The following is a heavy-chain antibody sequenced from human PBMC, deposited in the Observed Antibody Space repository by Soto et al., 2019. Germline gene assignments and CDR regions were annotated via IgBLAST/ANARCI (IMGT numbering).Heavy chain of an antibody. V-gene: IGHV1-46*01. Sequence: ASVKVSCKASGYTFTKFHIHWVRQAPGQGLEWMGMIDPSGGVTRDAQRFQGRITMTSDTSTSSVYMELRGLTSEDTAVYYCARARHYYDSSGYPRQYYYYGMDVWGQGTTVTVSS. D-gene: IGHD3-22*01. CDR1: GYTFTKFH. CDR3: ARARHYYDSSGYPRQYYYYGMDV. J-gene: IGHJ6*02. CDR2: IDPSGGVT.